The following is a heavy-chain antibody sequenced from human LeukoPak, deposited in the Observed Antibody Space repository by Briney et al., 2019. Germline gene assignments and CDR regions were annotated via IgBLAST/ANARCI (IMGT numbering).Heavy chain of an antibody. D-gene: IGHD5/OR15-5a*01. CDR2: IIYSGST. V-gene: IGHV4-61*01. CDR1: GVSISSSNSY. CDR3: ATAGMSSVEY. Sequence: PSETLSLTCTVSGVSISSSNSYWSWIRQPPGKGLEWIGYIIYSGSTKYNPSLKSRVTMSADTSKNQLSLKLNSVTAADTAVYYCATAGMSSVEYWGHGTLVTVSS. J-gene: IGHJ4*01.